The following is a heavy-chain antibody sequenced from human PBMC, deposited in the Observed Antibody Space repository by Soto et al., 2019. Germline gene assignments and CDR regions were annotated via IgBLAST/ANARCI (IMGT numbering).Heavy chain of an antibody. Sequence: ASVKVSCKASGYTFTGYYMHWVRQAPGRGLEWMGWINPNSGGKNYAQKFQGRVTMTRDTSISTAYMELSRLRSDDTAVYYCARGLAGAGIGGANYYYYYGMDVFGRGTT. CDR2: INPNSGGK. V-gene: IGHV1-2*02. D-gene: IGHD6-19*01. J-gene: IGHJ6*02. CDR3: ARGLAGAGIGGANYYYYYGMDV. CDR1: GYTFTGYY.